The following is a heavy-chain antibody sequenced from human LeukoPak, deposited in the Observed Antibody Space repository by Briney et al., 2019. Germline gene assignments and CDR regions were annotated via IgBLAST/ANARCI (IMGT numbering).Heavy chain of an antibody. D-gene: IGHD4-17*01. Sequence: PSETLSLTCRFSGDSMNNAFWTWIRQPAGKGLEWIGRIYSSGATHYNPSLKSRITMSVDNSKNQFSLNLSSVTAADTAVYYCARESLYDYGDGSSFFYYMDVWGKGTTVTVSS. CDR1: GDSMNNAF. J-gene: IGHJ6*03. CDR3: ARESLYDYGDGSSFFYYMDV. CDR2: IYSSGAT. V-gene: IGHV4-4*07.